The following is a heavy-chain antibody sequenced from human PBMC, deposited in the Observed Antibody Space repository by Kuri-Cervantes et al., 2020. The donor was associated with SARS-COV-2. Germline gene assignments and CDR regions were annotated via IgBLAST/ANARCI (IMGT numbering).Heavy chain of an antibody. D-gene: IGHD1-1*01. CDR3: ATTTGTTNWFDP. CDR1: GYIFTSFG. V-gene: IGHV1-18*01. CDR2: ISTYNHNK. J-gene: IGHJ5*02. Sequence: ASVKVSCKASGYIFTSFGISWVRQAPGQGLEWMGWISTYNHNKEYAQKFQGRVTMTVDTSTTTAYMDLRSLRSEDTAVYYCATTTGTTNWFDPWGQGTLVTVSS.